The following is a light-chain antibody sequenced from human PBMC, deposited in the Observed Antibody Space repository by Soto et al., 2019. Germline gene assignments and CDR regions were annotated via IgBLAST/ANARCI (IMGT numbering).Light chain of an antibody. CDR1: QSVSSY. CDR2: DAS. J-gene: IGKJ4*01. Sequence: EIVLTQSPATLSLSPGERATLSCRASQSVSSYLAWYQQKPGQAPRLLISDASNRATGIPARFSGSGSGTNFPLPVSGLEPEDFAVYSCQQRRDWPFTFGGGTKVEI. CDR3: QQRRDWPFT. V-gene: IGKV3-11*01.